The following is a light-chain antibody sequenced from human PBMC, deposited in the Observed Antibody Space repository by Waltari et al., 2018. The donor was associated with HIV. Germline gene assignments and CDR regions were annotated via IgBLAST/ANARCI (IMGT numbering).Light chain of an antibody. CDR2: RDT. Sequence: SVLTQPPSASGTPGQKVTISCSGSSSNIGSNSVFWYQQLPGAAPKLLIYRDTRRPTGVPDRFSGSKSGTSASLASSGLRSEDEAVYSCATWDDSLNGVLFGGGTNLNVL. J-gene: IGLJ2*01. CDR3: ATWDDSLNGVL. CDR1: SSNIGSNS. V-gene: IGLV1-47*01.